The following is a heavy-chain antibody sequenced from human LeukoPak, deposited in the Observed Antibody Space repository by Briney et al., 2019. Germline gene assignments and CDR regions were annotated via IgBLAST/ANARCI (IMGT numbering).Heavy chain of an antibody. CDR3: ASGSRELYYFDY. V-gene: IGHV4-61*05. CDR2: IYSSEST. J-gene: IGHJ4*02. D-gene: IGHD2-15*01. Sequence: SETLSLTCTVSGGSISSSSYYWGWIRQPPGKGLERPGYIYSSESTKYNSSLKSQVTISVDASKTQFSLKLYSVTAADKAVYYCASGSRELYYFDYWGQGTLVTVSS. CDR1: GGSISSSSYY.